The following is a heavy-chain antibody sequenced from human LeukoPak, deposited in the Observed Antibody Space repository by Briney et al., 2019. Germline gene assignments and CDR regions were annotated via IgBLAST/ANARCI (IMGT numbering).Heavy chain of an antibody. D-gene: IGHD3-9*01. Sequence: GGSLRLSCAASGFTFSSFDMSWVRQAPGEGLEWVSAISGSGGSTYNADSVKGRFTISRDNSKNTLYLQMNSLRAEDTAVYYCAKPYDILTGDYFGYWGQGTLVTVSS. V-gene: IGHV3-23*01. CDR1: GFTFSSFD. CDR2: ISGSGGST. J-gene: IGHJ4*02. CDR3: AKPYDILTGDYFGY.